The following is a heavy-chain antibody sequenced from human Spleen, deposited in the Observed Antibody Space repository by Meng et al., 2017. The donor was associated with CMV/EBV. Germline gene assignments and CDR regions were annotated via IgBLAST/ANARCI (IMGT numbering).Heavy chain of an antibody. J-gene: IGHJ4*02. Sequence: LSISCAASGCTFSNYAMSWVRQATGKRAEWVSVIDGDGSSTYNGGDVKARFTISRDNSKNTLYLQMYSLRAEDTAIYYCATGGWYFDYWGQGTLVTVSS. D-gene: IGHD1-26*01. CDR2: IDGDGSST. CDR3: ATGGWYFDY. V-gene: IGHV3-23*03. CDR1: GCTFSNYA.